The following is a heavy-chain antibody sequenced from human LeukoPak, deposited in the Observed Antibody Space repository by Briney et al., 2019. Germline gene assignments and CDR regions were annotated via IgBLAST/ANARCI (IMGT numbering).Heavy chain of an antibody. Sequence: GGSLRLSCAASGFTFSSYAMSWVRQAPGKGLEWVSAISGSGGSTYYADSVKGRFTISRDNSKDTLYLQMNSLRAEDTAVYYCARDRQQLFDYWGQGTLVTVSS. V-gene: IGHV3-23*01. J-gene: IGHJ4*02. CDR1: GFTFSSYA. CDR3: ARDRQQLFDY. CDR2: ISGSGGST. D-gene: IGHD6-13*01.